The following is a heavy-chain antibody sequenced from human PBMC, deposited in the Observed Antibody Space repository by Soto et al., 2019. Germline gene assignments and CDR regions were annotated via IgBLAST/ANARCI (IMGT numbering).Heavy chain of an antibody. V-gene: IGHV3-74*01. Sequence: EVQLVESGGGLVQPGGSLRLSCAVSGFTFSSFWMHWVRQAPGEGLVWVSRINTDGSSTSYADSAKGRFTIYRDNAKNTLYLQMNSLRVEDTAMYYCAKRGVDTFGLSYWGQGALVTVSS. D-gene: IGHD5-18*01. CDR2: INTDGSST. J-gene: IGHJ4*02. CDR1: GFTFSSFW. CDR3: AKRGVDTFGLSY.